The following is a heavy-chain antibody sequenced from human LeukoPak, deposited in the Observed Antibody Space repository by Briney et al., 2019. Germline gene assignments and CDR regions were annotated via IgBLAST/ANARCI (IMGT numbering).Heavy chain of an antibody. CDR3: ARDGTTVVTRDAFDI. CDR1: GYTFTSYG. D-gene: IGHD4-23*01. Sequence: ASVKVSCKASGYTFTSYGISWVRQAPGQGLEWMGWISAYNGNTNYAQKLQGRVTMTTDTSTGTAYMELRSLRSDDTAVYYCARDGTTVVTRDAFDIWGQGTMVTVSS. J-gene: IGHJ3*02. CDR2: ISAYNGNT. V-gene: IGHV1-18*01.